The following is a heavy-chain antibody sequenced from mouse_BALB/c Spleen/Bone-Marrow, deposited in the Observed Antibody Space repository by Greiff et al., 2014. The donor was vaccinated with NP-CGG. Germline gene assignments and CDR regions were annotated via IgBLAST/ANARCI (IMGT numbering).Heavy chain of an antibody. D-gene: IGHD1-1*01. V-gene: IGHV1-18*01. CDR3: ARDYYGSSYGFAY. J-gene: IGHJ3*01. Sequence: EVQGVESGPELVKPGASMKISCKASGYSFTGYTMNWVKQGHGKSLEWIGLINPYNGGTSYNQKFKGKATLTVDKSSSTAYMELLSLTSEDSAVYYCARDYYGSSYGFAYWGQGTLVTVSA. CDR1: GYSFTGYT. CDR2: INPYNGGT.